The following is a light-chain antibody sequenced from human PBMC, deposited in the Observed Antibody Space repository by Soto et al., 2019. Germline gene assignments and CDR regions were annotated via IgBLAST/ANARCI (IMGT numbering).Light chain of an antibody. CDR2: GVS. CDR3: SSYAGSSNWV. J-gene: IGLJ3*02. Sequence: QSALTQPPSASGSPGQSVTISCTGTSSDVGGYNYVSWYQQHPGKAPKLMIYGVSKRPSGVPDGFSGSKSGNTASLTVSGLQAEDEADYYCSSYAGSSNWVFGGGTKLTVL. V-gene: IGLV2-8*01. CDR1: SSDVGGYNY.